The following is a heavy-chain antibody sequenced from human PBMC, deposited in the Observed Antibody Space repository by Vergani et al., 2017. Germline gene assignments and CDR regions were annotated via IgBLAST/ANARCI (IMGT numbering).Heavy chain of an antibody. V-gene: IGHV5-51*01. D-gene: IGHD2-2*01. CDR1: GYSFTSYW. CDR2: IYPGDSDT. CDR3: ARRGRYCSSTSCYGGDYYYGMDV. J-gene: IGHJ6*02. Sequence: EVQLVQSGAEVKKPGESLKISCTGSGYSFTSYWIGWVRQMPGKGLEWMGIIYPGDSDTRYSPSFQGQVTISADKSISTAYLQWSSLKASDTAMYYCARRGRYCSSTSCYGGDYYYGMDVWGQGTTVTVSS.